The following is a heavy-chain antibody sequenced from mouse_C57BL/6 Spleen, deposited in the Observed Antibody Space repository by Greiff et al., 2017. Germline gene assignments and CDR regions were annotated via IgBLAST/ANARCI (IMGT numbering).Heavy chain of an antibody. V-gene: IGHV1-52*01. CDR3: ARSDTTVRAMDY. D-gene: IGHD1-1*01. CDR1: GYTFTSYW. CDR2: IDPSDSET. Sequence: QVQLQQPGAELVRPGSSVKLSCKASGYTFTSYWMHWVKQRPIQGLEWIGNIDPSDSETHYNQKFKDKATLTVDKSSSTAYMQLSSLTSEDSAVYYCARSDTTVRAMDYWGQGTSVTVSS. J-gene: IGHJ4*01.